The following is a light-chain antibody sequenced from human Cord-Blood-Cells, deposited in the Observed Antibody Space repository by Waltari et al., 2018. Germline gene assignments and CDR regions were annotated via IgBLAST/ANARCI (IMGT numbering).Light chain of an antibody. CDR1: QSVSSSY. V-gene: IGKV3-20*01. CDR3: QQYGSSPYS. CDR2: GAS. J-gene: IGKJ2*03. Sequence: IVLTQSPATLSLSPGERATLSCRASQSVSSSYLAWYQQKPGQAPRLLIYGASSRATGIPDRFSGSGSGTDFTRTISRLEPEDFAVYYCQQYGSSPYSFGQGTKLEIK.